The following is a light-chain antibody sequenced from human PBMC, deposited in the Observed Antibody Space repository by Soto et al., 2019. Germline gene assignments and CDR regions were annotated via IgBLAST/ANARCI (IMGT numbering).Light chain of an antibody. CDR2: GAS. CDR3: QQYSDSPLT. CDR1: QTVRTNY. V-gene: IGKV3-20*01. J-gene: IGKJ4*01. Sequence: EIVLTQSPGTLSLSPGERATLSCRASQTVRTNYLAWFQHKPGQAPRLLMYGASSRATGIPDRFSGSGSGTDFTLTINRLEPEDFAVYFCQQYSDSPLTFGGGTKVEIQ.